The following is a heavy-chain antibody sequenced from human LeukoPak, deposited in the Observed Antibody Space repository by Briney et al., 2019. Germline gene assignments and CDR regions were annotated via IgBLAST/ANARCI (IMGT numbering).Heavy chain of an antibody. CDR3: ATTNNWGSGY. Sequence: KTSETLSLTCTVSGGSISSSSHYWGWIRQPPGKGLEWIGSIYYSGSTYYNPSLKSRVTISVDTSKNQFSLKLSSVTAADTAVYYCATTNNWGSGYWGQGTLVTVSS. J-gene: IGHJ4*02. V-gene: IGHV4-39*01. CDR1: GGSISSSSHY. D-gene: IGHD7-27*01. CDR2: IYYSGST.